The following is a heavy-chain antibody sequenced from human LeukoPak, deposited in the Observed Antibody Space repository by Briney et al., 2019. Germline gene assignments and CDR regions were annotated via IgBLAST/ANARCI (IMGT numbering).Heavy chain of an antibody. CDR2: IYSGGST. D-gene: IGHD3-10*01. Sequence: GGSLRLSCAASGLTVSSNYMSWVRQAPGKGLEWVSVIYSGGSTYYADSVKGRFTISRDNSKNTLYLQMNSLRAEDTAVYYCAKSGGSITMVRGVMYYWGQGTLVTVSS. V-gene: IGHV3-53*01. CDR1: GLTVSSNY. J-gene: IGHJ4*02. CDR3: AKSGGSITMVRGVMYY.